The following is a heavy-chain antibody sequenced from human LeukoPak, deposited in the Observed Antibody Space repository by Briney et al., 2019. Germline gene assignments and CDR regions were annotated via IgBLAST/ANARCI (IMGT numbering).Heavy chain of an antibody. CDR3: AKEWELLVDAAFDI. CDR1: GFTFSSYG. V-gene: IGHV3-30*18. Sequence: GRSLRLSCAASGFTFSSYGIHWVRQAPGKGLEWVAVISYDGSNKYYADSVKGRFTISRDNSKNTLYLQMNSLRAEDTAVYYCAKEWELLVDAAFDIWGQGTMVTVSS. CDR2: ISYDGSNK. J-gene: IGHJ3*02. D-gene: IGHD1-26*01.